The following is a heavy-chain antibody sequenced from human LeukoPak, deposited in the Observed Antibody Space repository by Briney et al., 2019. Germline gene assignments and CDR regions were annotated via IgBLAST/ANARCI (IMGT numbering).Heavy chain of an antibody. V-gene: IGHV3-23*01. CDR2: ITAGGIST. Sequence: GGSLRLSCAASGFTFSSYAMSWVRQAPGKGLEWVSGITAGGISTYYADSVKGRFTISRDNSKDTLYLQMNSLRAEDTAVYYCAKGRVAVAGLPFDHWGQGTLVSVSS. J-gene: IGHJ4*02. D-gene: IGHD6-19*01. CDR1: GFTFSSYA. CDR3: AKGRVAVAGLPFDH.